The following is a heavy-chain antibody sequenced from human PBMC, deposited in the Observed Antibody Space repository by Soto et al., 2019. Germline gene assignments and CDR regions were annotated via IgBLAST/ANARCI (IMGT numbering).Heavy chain of an antibody. CDR3: ATDDYGDYFYFDY. V-gene: IGHV3-30-3*01. CDR1: GFSFSTYA. D-gene: IGHD4-17*01. CDR2: ISYDGGNQ. Sequence: GGSLRLSCAASAASGFSFSTYAIHWVRQAPGKGLEWLAVISYDGGNQYYADSVKGRFTISRDNSKNSLYLQMNSLRDEDTAVYYCATDDYGDYFYFDYWGQGTLVTVSS. J-gene: IGHJ4*02.